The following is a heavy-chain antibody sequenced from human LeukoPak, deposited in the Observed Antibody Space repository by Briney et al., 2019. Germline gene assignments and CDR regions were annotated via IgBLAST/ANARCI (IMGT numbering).Heavy chain of an antibody. CDR3: ARGLWGDGSGPLTGPLDF. D-gene: IGHD3-10*01. CDR1: GFSFNSYG. J-gene: IGHJ4*02. Sequence: GGSLRLSCAASGFSFNSYGMHWVRQAPGKGLEWVAVISYDGSIKYYADSVKGRFTISRDNSKNTLYLHMNSLRAEDTVVYYCARGLWGDGSGPLTGPLDFWGQGTLVTVSS. CDR2: ISYDGSIK. V-gene: IGHV3-33*01.